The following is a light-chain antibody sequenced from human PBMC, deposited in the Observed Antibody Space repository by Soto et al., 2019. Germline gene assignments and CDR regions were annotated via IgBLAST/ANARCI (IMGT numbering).Light chain of an antibody. Sequence: SALTQPASVSGSPGQSITISCTGTSSDVGGYNYVSWYQQHPGKAPKILIYVVTKRPSGVSNRFSGSKSGNTASLTISGLRDGDEADYYCSSYATSGTYLFGTGTKVTVL. CDR1: SSDVGGYNY. CDR2: VVT. CDR3: SSYATSGTYL. V-gene: IGLV2-14*01. J-gene: IGLJ1*01.